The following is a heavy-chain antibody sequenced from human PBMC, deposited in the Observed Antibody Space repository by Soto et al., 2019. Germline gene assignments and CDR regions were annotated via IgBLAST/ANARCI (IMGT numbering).Heavy chain of an antibody. Sequence: GGSLRLSCAASGFTFSSYAMSWVRQAPGKGLEWVSAISGSGGSTYYADSVKGRFTISRDNSKNTLYLQMNSLGAEDTAVYYCAKDNYYDILTGYNVNYWGQGTLVTVSS. D-gene: IGHD3-9*01. CDR3: AKDNYYDILTGYNVNY. J-gene: IGHJ4*02. CDR1: GFTFSSYA. V-gene: IGHV3-23*01. CDR2: ISGSGGST.